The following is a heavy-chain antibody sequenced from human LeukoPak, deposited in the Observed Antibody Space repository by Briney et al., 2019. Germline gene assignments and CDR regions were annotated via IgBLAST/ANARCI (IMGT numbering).Heavy chain of an antibody. Sequence: SETLSLTFAVSGGSISSSNWWSWVRQPPGKGLEWIGEIYHSGSTNYNPSLKSRVTISVDKSKNQFSLMLSSVTAADTAVYYCARVATDYGSGSYRYYYYGMDVWGQGTTVTVSS. J-gene: IGHJ6*02. V-gene: IGHV4-4*02. CDR1: GGSISSSNW. CDR3: ARVATDYGSGSYRYYYYGMDV. CDR2: IYHSGST. D-gene: IGHD3-10*01.